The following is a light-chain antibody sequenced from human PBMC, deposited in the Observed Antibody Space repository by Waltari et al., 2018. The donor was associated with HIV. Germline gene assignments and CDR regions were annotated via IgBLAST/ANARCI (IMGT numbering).Light chain of an antibody. CDR1: TSNIGTHI. Sequence: QSVLTQPPSASGTPGQNVTISCSGNTSNIGTHIVNWYQQFPGAAPQLLIYSNNQRPAGVPARFSGSKSGTSASLAISGLQSEDEADYFCAAWDDTLNGLFGGGTNLTVL. J-gene: IGLJ2*01. CDR2: SNN. V-gene: IGLV1-44*01. CDR3: AAWDDTLNGL.